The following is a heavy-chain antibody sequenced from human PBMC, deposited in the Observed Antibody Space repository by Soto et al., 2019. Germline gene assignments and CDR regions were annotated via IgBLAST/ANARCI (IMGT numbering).Heavy chain of an antibody. CDR1: GDSISSSNW. Sequence: SETLSLTCAVSGDSISSSNWWTWVRQPPGKGLEWIGDIYHTGITNYNPSLKSRVTILVDKSKNQFSLKLTSVTAADTAVYYCSRYSALGLYYHFGMDVWGRGTTVTLS. CDR2: IYHTGIT. D-gene: IGHD6-13*01. J-gene: IGHJ6*02. V-gene: IGHV4-4*02. CDR3: SRYSALGLYYHFGMDV.